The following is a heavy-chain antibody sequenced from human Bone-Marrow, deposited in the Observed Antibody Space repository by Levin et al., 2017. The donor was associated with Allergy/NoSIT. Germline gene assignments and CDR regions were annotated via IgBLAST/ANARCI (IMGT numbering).Heavy chain of an antibody. CDR2: IIPMLGTA. J-gene: IGHJ6*03. CDR1: GTTFKSYA. V-gene: IGHV1-69*13. CDR3: ARGRDYYYYMDV. Sequence: SVKVSCRASGTTFKSYAINWVRQAPGQGLEWMGGIIPMLGTANYAQNFQGRVTITADDFTSTVYMELRSLRSEDTAMYYCARGRDYYYYMDVWGKGTTVTVSS.